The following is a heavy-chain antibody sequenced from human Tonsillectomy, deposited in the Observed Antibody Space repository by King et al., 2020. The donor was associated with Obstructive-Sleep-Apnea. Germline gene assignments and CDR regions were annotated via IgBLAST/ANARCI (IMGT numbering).Heavy chain of an antibody. J-gene: IGHJ4*02. CDR1: GVSISSGNW. Sequence: QLQESGPGLVKPSGTLSLTCAVSGVSISSGNWWTWVRQPPGKGLEWIGEIYHSGSTNYNPSLKSRVTISVDKSKNQFFLKLSSVTAADTALYYCARVPGGCSSTSCYQDYWGQGTLVTVSS. D-gene: IGHD2-2*01. CDR3: ARVPGGCSSTSCYQDY. V-gene: IGHV4-4*02. CDR2: IYHSGST.